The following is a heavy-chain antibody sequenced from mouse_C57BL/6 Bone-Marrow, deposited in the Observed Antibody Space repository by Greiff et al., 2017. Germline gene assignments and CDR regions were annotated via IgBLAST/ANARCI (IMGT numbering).Heavy chain of an antibody. CDR2: IRNKANGYTT. Sequence: EVQLVESGGGLVQPGGSLSLSCAASGFTFTDYYMSWVRQPPGKALEWLGFIRNKANGYTTEYSASVKGRFTISRDNSQSILYLQMHALRAEDSAAYYCAPFYYDYSFAYWGQGTLVTVSA. CDR3: APFYYDYSFAY. J-gene: IGHJ3*01. V-gene: IGHV7-3*01. CDR1: GFTFTDYY. D-gene: IGHD2-4*01.